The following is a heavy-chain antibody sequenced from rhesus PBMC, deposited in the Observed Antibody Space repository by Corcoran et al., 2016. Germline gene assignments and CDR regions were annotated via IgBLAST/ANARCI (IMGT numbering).Heavy chain of an antibody. V-gene: IGHV4S10*01. J-gene: IGHJ4*01. CDR1: GGPISDSYR. Sequence: QVQLQESGPGVTKSSETLSLTCAVSGGPISDSYRWTWIRTPPGQGLEWIGYIYGTSTRTNYHPSLKSRVTISKDTSKNQFSLKLNSVTAADTAMYYCARDVYVGRIRTFDYWGQGVLVTVSS. D-gene: IGHD2-2*01. CDR3: ARDVYVGRIRTFDY. CDR2: IYGTSTRT.